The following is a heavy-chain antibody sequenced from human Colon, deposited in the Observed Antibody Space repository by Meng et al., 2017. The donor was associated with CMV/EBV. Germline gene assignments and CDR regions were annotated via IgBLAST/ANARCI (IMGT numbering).Heavy chain of an antibody. CDR3: TTLLRGF. Sequence: RVTCGAYGCTFNNAGMGWDGEASGKGVEWISRNKSKINGGKIDYAAPVRGRFDISRDDSKAKVYLQIDSLENENTGMYYCTTLLRGFWGQGTLVTVSS. D-gene: IGHD2-15*01. J-gene: IGHJ4*02. CDR1: GCTFNNAG. CDR2: NKSKINGGKI. V-gene: IGHV3-15*01.